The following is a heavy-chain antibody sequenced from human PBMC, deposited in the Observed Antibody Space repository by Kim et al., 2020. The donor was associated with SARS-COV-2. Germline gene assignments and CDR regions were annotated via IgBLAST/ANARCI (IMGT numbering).Heavy chain of an antibody. D-gene: IGHD5-18*01. CDR1: GFTFSSYS. J-gene: IGHJ1*01. CDR3: ARERTALFVC. V-gene: IGHV3-21*01. CDR2: ISSNRSNI. Sequence: GGSLRLSCAASGFTFSSYSMHWVRQAPGKGLEWVSSISSNRSNIYYADSVKGRFTISRDNAKNTLYLQMNSLRAEDTAVYYCARERTALFVCWGYG.